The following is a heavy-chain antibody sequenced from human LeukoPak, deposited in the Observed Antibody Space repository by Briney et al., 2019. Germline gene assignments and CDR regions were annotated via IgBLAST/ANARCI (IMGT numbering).Heavy chain of an antibody. J-gene: IGHJ6*02. V-gene: IGHV4-4*02. CDR3: ARFQPPRQGYYYYYGMDV. CDR2: IYHSGST. Sequence: PSETLSLTCAVSGVSISSSNWWSWVRQPPGKGLEWIGEIYHSGSTNYNPSLKSRVTISVDKSKNQFSLKLSSVTAADTAVYYCARFQPPRQGYYYYYGMDVWGQGTTVTVSS. CDR1: GVSISSSNW.